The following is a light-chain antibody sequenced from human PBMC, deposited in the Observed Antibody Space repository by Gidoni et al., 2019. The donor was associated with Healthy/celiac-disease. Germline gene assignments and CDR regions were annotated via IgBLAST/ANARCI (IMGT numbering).Light chain of an antibody. Sequence: QSALTQPRSVSGSPGPSVSIFCTGTSSDVGGYKYVSWYQQHPGKAPKIIIYDVTKRPSGVPDRFSGSKSVNTASLTISGLQAEDEAEYYCCSYAGSYTYVVFGGGTKVTVL. V-gene: IGLV2-11*01. CDR3: CSYAGSYTYVV. CDR1: SSDVGGYKY. CDR2: DVT. J-gene: IGLJ2*01.